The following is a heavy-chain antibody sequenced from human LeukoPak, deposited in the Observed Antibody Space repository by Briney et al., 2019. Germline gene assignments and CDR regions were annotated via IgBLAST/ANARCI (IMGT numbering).Heavy chain of an antibody. J-gene: IGHJ4*02. CDR1: GFTFTSYS. D-gene: IGHD6-19*01. CDR3: ARGATYISGHHDA. Sequence: ASVKVSCKASGFTFTSYSMQWVRQAPGQRLEWMGIINPSGSITSYTQKFQGRVTITRDTSTSTVYMELSSLRSDDTAVYYCARGATYISGHHDAWGQGTLVTVSS. V-gene: IGHV1-46*01. CDR2: INPSGSIT.